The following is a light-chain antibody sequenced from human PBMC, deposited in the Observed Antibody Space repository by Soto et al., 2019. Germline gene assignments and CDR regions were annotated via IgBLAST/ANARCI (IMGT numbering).Light chain of an antibody. Sequence: DIVMTQSPLSLSVTPGEPASLSCRSSQSLLHSNGYNYLDWYLQKPGQSPQLLIYLGSNRASGVPDRFSGSGSGTDFTLKISRGEAEDVGVYYCMQAQQAPWTFGQGTKVEIK. CDR3: MQAQQAPWT. CDR1: QSLLHSNGYNY. J-gene: IGKJ1*01. CDR2: LGS. V-gene: IGKV2-28*01.